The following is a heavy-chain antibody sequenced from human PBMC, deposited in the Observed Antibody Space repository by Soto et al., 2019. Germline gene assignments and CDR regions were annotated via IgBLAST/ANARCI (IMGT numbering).Heavy chain of an antibody. V-gene: IGHV1-3*01. Sequence: VNVACKSAGYSERIYLIHWLSQATKQRLEWMGWINGGNGNTYYSEHFQGRVTFTRDTSAGTVYMQLSSLTSEDTAVYYCARVDSGFSIRHYCKVFNYLVHGALVTVSS. CDR1: GYSERIYL. J-gene: IGHJ4*01. CDR2: INGGNGNT. D-gene: IGHD3-10*01. CDR3: ARVDSGFSIRHYCKVFNY.